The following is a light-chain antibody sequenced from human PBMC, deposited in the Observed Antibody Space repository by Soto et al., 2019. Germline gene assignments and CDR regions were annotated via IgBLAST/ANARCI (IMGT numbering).Light chain of an antibody. CDR3: QQYDTLPLT. Sequence: DIQMTQSPSSLSASVGDRVTITCQASQDITNYLNWYQQKPGKAPKLLIFDTSNLETGVPSRFSGSGSGTDFTFTISSLQPEDIATYYCQQYDTLPLTFGGGPNVDIK. V-gene: IGKV1-33*01. CDR2: DTS. J-gene: IGKJ4*01. CDR1: QDITNY.